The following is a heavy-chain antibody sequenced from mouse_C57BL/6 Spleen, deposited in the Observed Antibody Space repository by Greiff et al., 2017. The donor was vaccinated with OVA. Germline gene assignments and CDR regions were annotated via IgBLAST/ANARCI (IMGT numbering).Heavy chain of an antibody. Sequence: VQLQQSGPELVKPGASVKMSCKASGYTFTDYNMHWVKQSHGKSLEWIGYINPNNGGTSYNQKFKGKATLTVNTSSSTAYMELRSLTAEDSAVYYCASLYGNYGYVDYWGKGTTLTVSS. D-gene: IGHD2-1*01. V-gene: IGHV1-22*01. J-gene: IGHJ2*01. CDR1: GYTFTDYN. CDR3: ASLYGNYGYVDY. CDR2: INPNNGGT.